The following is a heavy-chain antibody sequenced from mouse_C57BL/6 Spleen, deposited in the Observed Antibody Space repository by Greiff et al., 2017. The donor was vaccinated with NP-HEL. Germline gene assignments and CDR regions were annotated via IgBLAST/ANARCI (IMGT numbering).Heavy chain of an antibody. V-gene: IGHV5-12*01. CDR3: ARRDSRGAMDY. D-gene: IGHD3-3*01. CDR2: LSNGGGST. J-gene: IGHJ4*01. CDR1: GFTFSDYY. Sequence: EVQGVESGGGLVQPGGSLKLSCAASGFTFSDYYMYWVRQTPEKRLEWVAYLSNGGGSTYYPDTVKGRFTISRDNAKNTLYLQMSRLKAEDTAMYYCARRDSRGAMDYWGQGTSVTVSS.